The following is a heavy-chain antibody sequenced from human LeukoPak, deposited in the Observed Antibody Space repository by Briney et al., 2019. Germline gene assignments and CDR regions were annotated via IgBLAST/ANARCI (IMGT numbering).Heavy chain of an antibody. CDR2: ISGSGGST. V-gene: IGHV3-23*01. Sequence: GGSLRLSCAASGFTFNNYAIRWVRQAPGKGLEWVSAISGSGGSTYYADSVKGRFTISRDNSKNTLYLQMNSLRGEETAVYYCAKAVTMVRGYGMDVWGQGTTVIVSS. CDR3: AKAVTMVRGYGMDV. D-gene: IGHD3-10*01. J-gene: IGHJ6*02. CDR1: GFTFNNYA.